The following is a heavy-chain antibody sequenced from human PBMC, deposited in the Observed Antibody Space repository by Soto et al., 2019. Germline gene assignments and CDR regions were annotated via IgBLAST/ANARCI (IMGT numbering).Heavy chain of an antibody. J-gene: IGHJ6*02. Sequence: PGGSLRLSCAASGFTFSSYWMHWVRQAPGKGLVWVSRINSDGSSTSYADSVKGRFTISRDNAKNTLYLQMNSLRAEDTAVYYCARHGFTIFGTDLSMDVWGQGTTVTVSS. CDR1: GFTFSSYW. D-gene: IGHD3-3*01. CDR2: INSDGSST. CDR3: ARHGFTIFGTDLSMDV. V-gene: IGHV3-74*01.